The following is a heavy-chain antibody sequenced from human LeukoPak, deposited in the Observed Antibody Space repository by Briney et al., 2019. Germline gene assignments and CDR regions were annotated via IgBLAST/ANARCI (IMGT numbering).Heavy chain of an antibody. J-gene: IGHJ5*02. Sequence: SVKVSCKASGGTFSSYAISWVRQAPGQGLEWMGGIIPIFGTANYTQKFQGRVTITTDESTSTAYMELSSLRSEDTAVYYCARVDSNWFDPWGQGTLVTVSS. CDR3: ARVDSNWFDP. V-gene: IGHV1-69*05. CDR1: GGTFSSYA. CDR2: IIPIFGTA.